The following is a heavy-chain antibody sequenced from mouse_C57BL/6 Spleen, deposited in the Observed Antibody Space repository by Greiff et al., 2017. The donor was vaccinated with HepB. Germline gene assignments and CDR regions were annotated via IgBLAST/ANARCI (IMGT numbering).Heavy chain of an antibody. V-gene: IGHV5-4*01. J-gene: IGHJ1*03. CDR2: ISDGGSYT. D-gene: IGHD2-4*01. Sequence: DVKLVESGGGLVKPGGSLKLSCAASGFTFSSYAMSWVRQTPEKRLEWVATISDGGSYTYYPDNVKGRFTISRDNAKNNLYLQMSHLKSEDTAMYYCARDYYDYDEYFDVWGTGTTVTVSS. CDR3: ARDYYDYDEYFDV. CDR1: GFTFSSYA.